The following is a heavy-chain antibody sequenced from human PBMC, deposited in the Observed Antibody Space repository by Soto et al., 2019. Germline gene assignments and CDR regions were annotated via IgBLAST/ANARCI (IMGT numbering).Heavy chain of an antibody. Sequence: GGSLRLSCAASGFTFSSYGMHWVRQAPGKGLEWVAVISYDGSNKYYADSVKGRFTISRDNSKNTLYLQMNSLRAEDTAVYYCAKSGYCSSTSCYRLDVWGKGPTVTVSS. J-gene: IGHJ6*04. CDR1: GFTFSSYG. D-gene: IGHD2-2*01. CDR3: AKSGYCSSTSCYRLDV. V-gene: IGHV3-30*18. CDR2: ISYDGSNK.